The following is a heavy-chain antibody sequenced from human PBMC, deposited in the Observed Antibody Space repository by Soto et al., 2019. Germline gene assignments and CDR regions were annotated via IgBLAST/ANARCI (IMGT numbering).Heavy chain of an antibody. Sequence: PGGSLRLSCAASGFTFSNHWMDWVRQAPGKGLEWVSRIKSDGSSTYYADSVKGRFTISRDNAKNTLYLQMNSLRVEDTAVYYCGRVRGDYGGNVDCWGQGTLVTVSS. J-gene: IGHJ4*02. CDR3: GRVRGDYGGNVDC. D-gene: IGHD4-17*01. CDR1: GFTFSNHW. V-gene: IGHV3-74*01. CDR2: IKSDGSST.